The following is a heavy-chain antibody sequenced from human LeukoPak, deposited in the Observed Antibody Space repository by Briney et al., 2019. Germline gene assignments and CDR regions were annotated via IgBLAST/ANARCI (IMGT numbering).Heavy chain of an antibody. CDR1: GGSISPYY. CDR3: ATYYCGGDCYSRYYFDY. V-gene: IGHV4-59*06. CDR2: FYYSGST. J-gene: IGHJ4*02. Sequence: SETLSLTCTVSGGSISPYYWVWIRQHPGKGLEWVGSFYYSGSTYYNPSLKSRVTISVDTSKNQFSLKLSSVTAADTAVYYCATYYCGGDCYSRYYFDYWGQGTLVTVSS. D-gene: IGHD2-21*02.